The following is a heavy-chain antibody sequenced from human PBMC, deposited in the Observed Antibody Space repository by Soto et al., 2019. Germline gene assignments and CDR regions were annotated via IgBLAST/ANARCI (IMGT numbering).Heavy chain of an antibody. CDR1: GGSISSGGYY. Sequence: SETLSLTCTVSGGSISSGGYYWSWIRQHPGKGLGWIGYIYYSGSTYYNPSLKSRVTISVDTSKNQFSLKLSSVTAADTAVYYGSRTVAGDDAFDIWGQGTRVTVSS. CDR3: SRTVAGDDAFDI. J-gene: IGHJ3*02. CDR2: IYYSGST. D-gene: IGHD6-19*01. V-gene: IGHV4-31*03.